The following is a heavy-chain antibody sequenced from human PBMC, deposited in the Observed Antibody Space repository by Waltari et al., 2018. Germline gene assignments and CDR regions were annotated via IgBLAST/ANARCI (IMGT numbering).Heavy chain of an antibody. CDR1: GGSFSGYY. J-gene: IGHJ2*01. CDR3: ARVQYSSSRRPFRYFDL. Sequence: QVQLQQWGAGLLKPSETLSLTCAVYGGSFSGYYWSWIRQPPGKGLEWIGEINHSGSTNYNPSLKSRGTISVDTSKNQFSLKLSSVTAADTAVYYCARVQYSSSRRPFRYFDLWGRGTLVTVSS. D-gene: IGHD6-6*01. V-gene: IGHV4-34*01. CDR2: INHSGST.